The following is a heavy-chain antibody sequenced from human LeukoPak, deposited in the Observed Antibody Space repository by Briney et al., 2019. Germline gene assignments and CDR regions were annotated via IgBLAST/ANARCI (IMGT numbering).Heavy chain of an antibody. CDR3: ATGGGWYFDY. CDR2: IGQDGSEN. D-gene: IGHD6-19*01. Sequence: GASLKLSCAASGFTFSNYWMNWVRQAPGKGLEWVASIGQDGSENYYVDSAKGRFTIARDNAKNSLYLQMNSLRVEDTAVYYCATGGGWYFDYWGQGALITASS. J-gene: IGHJ4*02. V-gene: IGHV3-7*01. CDR1: GFTFSNYW.